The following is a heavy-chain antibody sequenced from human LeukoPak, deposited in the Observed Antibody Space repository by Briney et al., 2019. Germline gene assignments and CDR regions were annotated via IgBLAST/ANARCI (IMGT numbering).Heavy chain of an antibody. V-gene: IGHV1-18*01. CDR1: GYTFTSYG. CDR2: ISAYNGNT. Sequence: GASVKVSCKASGYTFTSYGISWVRQAPGQGLEWMGWISAYNGNTNYAQKLQGRVTMTSDTSTSTAYMELRSLRSDDTAVYYCVRVGNVAATPPVTFDPWGQGTLVTVSS. J-gene: IGHJ5*02. D-gene: IGHD2-15*01. CDR3: VRVGNVAATPPVTFDP.